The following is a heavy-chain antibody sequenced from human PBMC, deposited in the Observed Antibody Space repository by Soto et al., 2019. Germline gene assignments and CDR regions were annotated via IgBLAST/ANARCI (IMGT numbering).Heavy chain of an antibody. CDR1: GVSISSYY. Sequence: SETLSLTCTVSGVSISSYYWSCIRHPPGKGLEWIGYIYYSGSTNYNPSLKSRVTISVDTSKNQFSLKLSSVTAADTAVYYCARAFILKFDPLGQGTLVTVSS. J-gene: IGHJ5*02. V-gene: IGHV4-59*01. CDR2: IYYSGST. CDR3: ARAFILKFDP.